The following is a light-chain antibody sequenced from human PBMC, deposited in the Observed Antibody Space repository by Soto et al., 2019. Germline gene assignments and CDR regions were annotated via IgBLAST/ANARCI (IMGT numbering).Light chain of an antibody. J-gene: IGKJ4*01. CDR3: QDRIRWPRERG. CDR2: DAS. V-gene: IGKV3-11*01. CDR1: QNVSTS. Sequence: EVVLTQAPAALSLSPGDRGTLSCRASQNVSTSVSWYHQKPGQGPRLVIYDASIRATGVPARFSGRGSGTDFTFTISAGEPEGFGVYDCQDRIRWPRERGFGGGTKVEIK.